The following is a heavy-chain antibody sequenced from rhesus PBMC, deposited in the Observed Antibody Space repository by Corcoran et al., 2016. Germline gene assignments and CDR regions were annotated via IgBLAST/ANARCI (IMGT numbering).Heavy chain of an antibody. J-gene: IGHJ5-1*01. CDR2: IAGNSAST. Sequence: QVKLQQWGDGLVKPSETLSLTCAVYGGPISVYYWSWLRQPPGKGLGWVGNIAGNSASTNYTPSLKNRVTISKDTSNNQFSLKLSSVTAADTAVYYCARETYWTVTNNRFDVWGPGVLVTVSS. CDR3: ARETYWTVTNNRFDV. CDR1: GGPISVYY. V-gene: IGHV4-73*01. D-gene: IGHD4-23*01.